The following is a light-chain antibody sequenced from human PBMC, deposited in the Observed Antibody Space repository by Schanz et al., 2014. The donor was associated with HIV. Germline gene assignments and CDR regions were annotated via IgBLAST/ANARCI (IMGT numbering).Light chain of an antibody. Sequence: VLTQSPATLSLSPGESATLSCRASQTVSSSYLAWYQQKPGQPPKLLIFGASTRESGVPDRFSGSGSGTDFTLTISSLQSEDFAVYYCQQYNTWPRTFGQGTKVELK. CDR1: QTVSSSY. CDR2: GAS. CDR3: QQYNTWPRT. V-gene: IGKV3-15*01. J-gene: IGKJ1*01.